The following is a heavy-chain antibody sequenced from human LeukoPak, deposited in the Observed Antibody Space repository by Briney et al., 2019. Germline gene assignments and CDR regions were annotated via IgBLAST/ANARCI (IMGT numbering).Heavy chain of an antibody. CDR2: ISGSGGST. J-gene: IGHJ4*02. V-gene: IGHV3-23*01. CDR3: AKGGTSGWYDY. Sequence: GGSLRLSCAASGFTFSRYDMSWVRQAPGKGLEWVSAISGSGGSTYYADSVKGRFTISRDNSKNTVYLQMNSLRAEDTAVFYCAKGGTSGWYDYWGQGTLVTVSS. CDR1: GFTFSRYD. D-gene: IGHD6-19*01.